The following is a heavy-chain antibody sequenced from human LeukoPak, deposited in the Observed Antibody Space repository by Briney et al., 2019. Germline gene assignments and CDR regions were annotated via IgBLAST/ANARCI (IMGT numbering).Heavy chain of an antibody. Sequence: PGGSLRLSCAASGSTFTTRGMHWVRQAPGKGPQWVAFAGNDGRIKYNENSVEGRFTISRDNSKNTLYLQMNSLRPEDTAVYYCATTEGVTDKWLDPWGQGTQVTVSS. V-gene: IGHV3-30*02. J-gene: IGHJ5*02. CDR3: ATTEGVTDKWLDP. CDR1: GSTFTTRG. D-gene: IGHD2-8*01. CDR2: AGNDGRIK.